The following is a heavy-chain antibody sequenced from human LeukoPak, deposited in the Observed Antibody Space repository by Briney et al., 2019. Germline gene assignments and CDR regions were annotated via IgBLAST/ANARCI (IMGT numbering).Heavy chain of an antibody. CDR2: ISSDGSNR. CDR1: GLTFRNYA. CDR3: APAAATMTNLRLVDY. J-gene: IGHJ4*02. V-gene: IGHV3-30-3*01. Sequence: GGSLRLSCTASGLTFRNYAMQWVRQAPGKGLEWVTVISSDGSNRFYTDSVKGRFTISRDNSMNTLNLQVNSLKTEDTAVYYCAPAAATMTNLRLVDYWGQGTLVTVSS. D-gene: IGHD4-17*01.